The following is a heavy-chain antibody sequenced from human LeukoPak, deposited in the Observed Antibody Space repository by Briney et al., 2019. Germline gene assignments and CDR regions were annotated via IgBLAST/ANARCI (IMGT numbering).Heavy chain of an antibody. CDR3: ARDPRTVRI. D-gene: IGHD1-1*01. Sequence: GGSLRLSCAASGFTFDDYAMHWVRQAPGKGLEWVSLISWDGGSTYYADSVKGRFTISRDNAKNLLYLQMDSLRVEDTAIYYCARDPRTVRIWGQGTLVTVSS. CDR2: ISWDGGST. CDR1: GFTFDDYA. V-gene: IGHV3-43D*03. J-gene: IGHJ4*02.